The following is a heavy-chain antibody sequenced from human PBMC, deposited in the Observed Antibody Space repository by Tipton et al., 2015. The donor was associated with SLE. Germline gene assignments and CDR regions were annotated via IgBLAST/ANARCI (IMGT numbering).Heavy chain of an antibody. CDR3: AKGPWEYYFDY. J-gene: IGHJ4*02. D-gene: IGHD1-26*01. Sequence: SLRLSCAASGFTVSSNYMSWVRQSPGKGLEWVSVIYSGGSTYYADSVKGRFTISRHNSKNTLYLQMNSLRAEDTAVYYCAKGPWEYYFDYWGQGTLVTVSS. V-gene: IGHV3-53*04. CDR2: IYSGGST. CDR1: GFTVSSNY.